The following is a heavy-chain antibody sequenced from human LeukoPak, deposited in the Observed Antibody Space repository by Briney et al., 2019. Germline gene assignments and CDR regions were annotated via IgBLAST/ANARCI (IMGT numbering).Heavy chain of an antibody. CDR2: INHSGST. Sequence: PSETLSLTCTVSGGSISSSSYYWGWIRQPPGKGLEWIGEINHSGSTNYNPSLKSRVTISVDTSKNQFSLKLSSVTAADTAVYYCARKGYCSSTSCYGKYYFDYWGQGTLVTVSS. V-gene: IGHV4-39*07. J-gene: IGHJ4*02. CDR3: ARKGYCSSTSCYGKYYFDY. CDR1: GGSISSSSYY. D-gene: IGHD2-2*01.